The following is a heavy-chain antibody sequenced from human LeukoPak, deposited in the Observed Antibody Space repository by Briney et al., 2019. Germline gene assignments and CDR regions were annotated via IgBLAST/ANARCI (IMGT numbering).Heavy chain of an antibody. CDR1: GYTFTSYD. J-gene: IGHJ5*02. D-gene: IGHD3-22*01. CDR3: ARSSYYYDSSGPGNWFDP. CDR2: TNPNSGNT. V-gene: IGHV1-8*03. Sequence: GSVKVSCKASGYTFTSYDINWVRQATGQGLEWMGWTNPNSGNTGYAQKFQGRVTITRNTSISTAYMELSSLRSEDTAVYYCARSSYYYDSSGPGNWFDPWGQGTLVTVSS.